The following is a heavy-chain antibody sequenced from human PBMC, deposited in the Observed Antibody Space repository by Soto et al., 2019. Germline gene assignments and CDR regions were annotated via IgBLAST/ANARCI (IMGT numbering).Heavy chain of an antibody. J-gene: IGHJ6*02. D-gene: IGHD3-10*01. CDR3: AKEYALVRGVINSYGMDV. CDR1: GFTFSSHG. Sequence: PGGSLRLSCAASGFTFSSHGMHWVRQAPGKGLEWVAVISYDGSNKYYADSVKGRFTISRDNSKNTLYLQMNSLRAEDTAVYYCAKEYALVRGVINSYGMDVWGQGTTVTVSS. V-gene: IGHV3-30*18. CDR2: ISYDGSNK.